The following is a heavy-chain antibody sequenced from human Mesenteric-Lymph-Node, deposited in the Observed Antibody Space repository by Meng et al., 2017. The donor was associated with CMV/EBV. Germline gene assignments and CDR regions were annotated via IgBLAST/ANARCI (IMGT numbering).Heavy chain of an antibody. J-gene: IGHJ4*02. CDR3: ARGAYYLY. V-gene: IGHV4-34*01. D-gene: IGHD2/OR15-2a*01. Sequence: GSLSLTCAVYGGSFNGYFWTWIRQPPGKGLEWVGQINHSGTINYNPSLKSRVTLSVDTSKNQFSLRLSSVTAADTAMYYCARGAYYLYWSQGGLVTVSS. CDR1: GGSFNGYF. CDR2: INHSGTI.